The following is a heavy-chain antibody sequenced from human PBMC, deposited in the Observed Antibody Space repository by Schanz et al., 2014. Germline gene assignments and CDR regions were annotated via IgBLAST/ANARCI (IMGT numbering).Heavy chain of an antibody. CDR3: ARGGGPEDVFDI. J-gene: IGHJ3*02. D-gene: IGHD5-12*01. CDR2: IVPIAGIT. CDR1: GYTFTGYY. Sequence: QEQLVQSGAEMKKPGASVKVSCKASGYTFTGYYMHWVRQAPGQGLEWMGRIVPIAGITNYAQRFQGRVTITADKSSDTAYMELSSLRSEDTAVYYCARGGGPEDVFDIWGQGTILTVSS. V-gene: IGHV1-46*01.